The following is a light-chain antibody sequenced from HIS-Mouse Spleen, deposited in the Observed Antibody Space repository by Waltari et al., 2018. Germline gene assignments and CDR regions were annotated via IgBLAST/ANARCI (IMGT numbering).Light chain of an antibody. J-gene: IGLJ2*01. V-gene: IGLV3-10*01. CDR2: EDS. CDR1: ALPKKY. CDR3: YSTDSSGNHRV. Sequence: SYELTQPPSVSVSPGQTARITCSGDALPKKYAYWYQQKSGQAPVLVIYEDSKRPPGMPVRFSGYSSGTMATLTISGAQVEDEADYYCYSTDSSGNHRVFGGGTKLTVL.